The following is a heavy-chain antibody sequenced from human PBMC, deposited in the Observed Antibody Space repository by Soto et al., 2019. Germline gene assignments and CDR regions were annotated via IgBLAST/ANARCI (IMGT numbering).Heavy chain of an antibody. CDR2: IGSSSSSM. CDR1: GFIVNTYD. D-gene: IGHD3-3*01. V-gene: IGHV3-48*02. J-gene: IGHJ6*02. Sequence: GGSLRLSCAASGFIVNTYDMTWVRQAPGKGLEGGSYIGSSSSSMYYADSVKGRFTISRNNAKIALYLQMRSLRDEDTAAYYCAIGGRLGNYYFWSCANYYYYGMDVWGQGATVTVSS. CDR3: AIGGRLGNYYFWSCANYYYYGMDV.